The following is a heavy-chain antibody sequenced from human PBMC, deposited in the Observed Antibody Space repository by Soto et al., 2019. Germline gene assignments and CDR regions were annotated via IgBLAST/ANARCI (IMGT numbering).Heavy chain of an antibody. CDR1: GGTFSSYA. CDR2: IIPIFGTA. Sequence: QVQLVQSGAKVKKPGSSVKVSCKASGGTFSSYAISWVRQAPGQGLEWMGGIIPIFGTANYAQKFQGRVTITADESTSTAYMELSSLRSEDTAVYYCARGDSSGYMLADAFDIWGQGTMVTVSS. J-gene: IGHJ3*02. CDR3: ARGDSSGYMLADAFDI. D-gene: IGHD3-22*01. V-gene: IGHV1-69*01.